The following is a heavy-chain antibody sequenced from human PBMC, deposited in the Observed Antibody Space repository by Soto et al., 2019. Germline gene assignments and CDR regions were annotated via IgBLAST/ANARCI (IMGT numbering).Heavy chain of an antibody. CDR3: ARDEVLFDY. CDR2: ISYDGSNK. J-gene: IGHJ4*02. CDR1: GFTFSSYA. Sequence: QVQLVESGGDVVQPGKSLRLSCAASGFTFSSYAMHWVRQAPGKGLEWVAVISYDGSNKYYADSVKGRFTISRDNSKNTLYLQMNILRAEDTAVYYCARDEVLFDYWGQGTLVTVSS. V-gene: IGHV3-30-3*01.